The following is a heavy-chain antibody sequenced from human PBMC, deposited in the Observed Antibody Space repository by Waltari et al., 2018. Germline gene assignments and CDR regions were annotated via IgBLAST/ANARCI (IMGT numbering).Heavy chain of an antibody. CDR2: INAGDGDT. D-gene: IGHD2-15*01. Sequence: QVQLVQSGAEVKKPGASVKVSCQASGYTFTSYAIHWVRQAPGQGLEWVGWINAGDGDTRSSQKFQGRVTVTRDTSASTAYMELSSLRSEDTAVYFCAREGHFRTASGSVYYYYALDVWGLGTTVTVSS. J-gene: IGHJ6*02. CDR3: AREGHFRTASGSVYYYYALDV. CDR1: GYTFTSYA. V-gene: IGHV1-3*01.